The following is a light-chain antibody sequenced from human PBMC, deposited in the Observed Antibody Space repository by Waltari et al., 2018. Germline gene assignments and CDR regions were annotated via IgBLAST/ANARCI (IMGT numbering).Light chain of an antibody. CDR1: SDDVGGYNY. CDR2: QVS. CDR3: SSFAGSNAVL. Sequence: QSALTQPPSASGSPGQSVTISCTGTSDDVGGYNYVSWYQQHPGKAPKFLIYQVSNRPSGVPDRFSGPKSGNTASLTVSGLQAEDEADYYCSSFAGSNAVLFGGGTKLTVL. J-gene: IGLJ2*01. V-gene: IGLV2-8*01.